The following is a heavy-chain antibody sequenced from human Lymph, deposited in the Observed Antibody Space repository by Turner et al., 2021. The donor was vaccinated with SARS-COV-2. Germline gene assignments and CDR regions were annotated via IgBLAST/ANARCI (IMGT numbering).Heavy chain of an antibody. J-gene: IGHJ5*02. D-gene: IGHD3-9*01. CDR1: GYTLTRYD. V-gene: IGHV1-8*01. Sequence: QVQLPQSGAEVKTPGASVKVSGMASGYTLTRYDVNWVRQATGQGLEWMGWMDPNSGNTGYAQKFQGRVTMTRNTSISTAYMELSSLRSEDTAVYYCARAAQLTVWFDPWGQGTLVTVSS. CDR3: ARAAQLTVWFDP. CDR2: MDPNSGNT.